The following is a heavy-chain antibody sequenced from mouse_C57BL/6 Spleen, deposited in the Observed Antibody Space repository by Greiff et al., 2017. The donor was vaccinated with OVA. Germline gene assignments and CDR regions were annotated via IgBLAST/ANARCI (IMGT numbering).Heavy chain of an antibody. J-gene: IGHJ3*01. Sequence: QVQLQQPGAELVKPGASVKLSCKASGYTFTSYWITWVKQRPGQGLEWIGDIYPGSGSTNYNEKFKGKATLTVDTSSSTAYMQLSSLTSEDSAVYYCARWDYDGAWFAYWGQGTLVTVSA. CDR2: IYPGSGST. V-gene: IGHV1-55*01. D-gene: IGHD2-4*01. CDR3: ARWDYDGAWFAY. CDR1: GYTFTSYW.